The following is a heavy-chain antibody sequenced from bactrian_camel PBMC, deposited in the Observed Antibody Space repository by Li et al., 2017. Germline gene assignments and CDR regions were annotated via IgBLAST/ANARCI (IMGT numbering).Heavy chain of an antibody. D-gene: IGHD2*01. J-gene: IGHJ4*01. CDR2: VYIGGGST. CDR1: GYTKRDYC. V-gene: IGHV3S1*01. CDR3: ALDRLRCLTATPLSVQGYSH. Sequence: QVQLVESGPGSALAGESLTLSCAASGYTKRDYCIAWFRQAPGKEREGVAAVYIGGGSTYYADSVKGRFTISHDDAKNMLYLDMNSLKPEDTAVYYCALDRLRCLTATPLSVQGYSHWGQGTQVTVS.